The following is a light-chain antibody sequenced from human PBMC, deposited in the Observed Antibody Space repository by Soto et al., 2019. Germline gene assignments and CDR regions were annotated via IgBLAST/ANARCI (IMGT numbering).Light chain of an antibody. J-gene: IGKJ3*01. CDR3: QQYGNSPFT. CDR1: QSVSSSY. CDR2: GAS. Sequence: EIVLTQSPGTLSLSPGERATLSCRASQSVSSSYLAWYQQKPGQAPRLLIYGASSRATGIPDRFTGRRSGADFTLTISRLEPEDFALSYCQQYGNSPFTVGPGTKVDIK. V-gene: IGKV3-20*01.